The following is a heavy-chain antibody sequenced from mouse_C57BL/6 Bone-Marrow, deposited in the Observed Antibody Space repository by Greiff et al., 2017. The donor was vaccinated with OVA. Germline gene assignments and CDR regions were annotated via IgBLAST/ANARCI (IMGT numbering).Heavy chain of an antibody. J-gene: IGHJ2*01. D-gene: IGHD2-2*01. CDR3: ARGYPPFDY. Sequence: EVKLMESGGGLVQPGGSLKLSCAASGFTFSDYYMYWVRQTPEKRLEWVAYISNGGGSTYYPDTVKGRFTISRDNAKNTLYLQMSRLKSEDTAMYYCARGYPPFDYWGQGTTLTVSS. V-gene: IGHV5-12*01. CDR2: ISNGGGST. CDR1: GFTFSDYY.